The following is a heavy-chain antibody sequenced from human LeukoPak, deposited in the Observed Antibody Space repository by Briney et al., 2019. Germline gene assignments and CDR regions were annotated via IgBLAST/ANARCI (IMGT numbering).Heavy chain of an antibody. CDR2: IYTSGST. CDR3: ARDTDGYRSYYYYGMDV. CDR1: GGSISSYY. J-gene: IGHJ6*02. V-gene: IGHV4-4*07. Sequence: PSETLSLTCTVSGGSISSYYWSWIRQPAGKGLEWIGRIYTSGSTNYNPSLKSRVTMSVDTSKNQFSLKLSSVTAADTAVYYCARDTDGYRSYYYYGMDVWGQGTTVTVSS. D-gene: IGHD6-25*01.